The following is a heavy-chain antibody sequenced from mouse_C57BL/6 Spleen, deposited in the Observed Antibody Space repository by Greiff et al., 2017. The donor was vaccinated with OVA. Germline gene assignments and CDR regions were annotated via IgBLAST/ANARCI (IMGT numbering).Heavy chain of an antibody. D-gene: IGHD2-10*01. CDR3: APYCQGYFDV. CDR1: GYTFTSYG. Sequence: QVQLKESGAELARPGASVKLSCKASGYTFTSYGISWVKQRTGQGLEWIGEINPRSGNTYYNEKFKGKATLTADKSSSTAYMELRSLTSEDSAVYFCAPYCQGYFDVWGTGTTVTVSS. V-gene: IGHV1-81*01. CDR2: INPRSGNT. J-gene: IGHJ1*03.